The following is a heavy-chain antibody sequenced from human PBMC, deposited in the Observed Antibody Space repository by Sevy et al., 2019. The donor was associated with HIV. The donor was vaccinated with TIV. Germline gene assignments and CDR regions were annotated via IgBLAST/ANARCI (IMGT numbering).Heavy chain of an antibody. CDR3: AREGSYGDHDYQYYYGMDV. D-gene: IGHD4-17*01. J-gene: IGHJ6*02. CDR1: GFSFRSYW. V-gene: IGHV3-7*01. Sequence: GGSLRLSCAASGFSFRSYWMSWVRQAPGKGLEWVANIRQDGSEKYDVHFVKGGFTISRDNAENSLYLQMNSLRAEDTAVYYCAREGSYGDHDYQYYYGMDVWGQGTTVTVSS. CDR2: IRQDGSEK.